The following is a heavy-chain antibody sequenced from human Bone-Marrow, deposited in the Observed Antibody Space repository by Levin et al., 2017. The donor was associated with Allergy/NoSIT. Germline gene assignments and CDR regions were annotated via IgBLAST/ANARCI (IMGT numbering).Heavy chain of an antibody. Sequence: GESLKISCAVSGFSFSLFVMQWVRQAPGKGLEWVAIIPSDEINKYYADSVKGRFVVSRDNSKNTLYLQMDNLRPEDTAVYFCATDQSGRFDPWGQGTLVTVSS. CDR2: IPSDEINK. CDR3: ATDQSGRFDP. V-gene: IGHV3-30*03. CDR1: GFSFSLFV. J-gene: IGHJ5*02.